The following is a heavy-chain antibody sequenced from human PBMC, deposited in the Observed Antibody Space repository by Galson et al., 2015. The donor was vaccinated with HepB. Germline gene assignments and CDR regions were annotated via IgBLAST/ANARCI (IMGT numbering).Heavy chain of an antibody. CDR3: ARGGDCLVDY. D-gene: IGHD2-21*02. J-gene: IGHJ4*02. Sequence: AGKGACKASGYTFTVYYMHWVRQAPGQGLECMGWINPNSGGTNYAQKFQGWVTMHRDTSISTAYMDLSRLRSDATAVYYCARGGDCLVDYWGQGTLVTVSS. V-gene: IGHV1-2*04. CDR2: INPNSGGT. CDR1: GYTFTVYY.